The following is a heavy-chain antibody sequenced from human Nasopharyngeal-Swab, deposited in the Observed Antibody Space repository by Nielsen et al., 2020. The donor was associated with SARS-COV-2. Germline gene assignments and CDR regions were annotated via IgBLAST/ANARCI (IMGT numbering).Heavy chain of an antibody. CDR2: INHSGST. D-gene: IGHD6-6*01. Sequence: SETLSLTCAVYGGSFRGYYWSWIRQPPGKGLEWIGEINHSGSTNYNPSLKSRVTISVDTSKNQFSLKLSSVTAADTAVYYCARGRGVAAQNWFDPWGQGTLVTVSS. V-gene: IGHV4-34*01. CDR1: GGSFRGYY. CDR3: ARGRGVAAQNWFDP. J-gene: IGHJ5*02.